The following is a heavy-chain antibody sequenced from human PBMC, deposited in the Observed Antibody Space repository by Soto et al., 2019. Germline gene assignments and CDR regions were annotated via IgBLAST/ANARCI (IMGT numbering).Heavy chain of an antibody. CDR1: GGTFSSYA. J-gene: IGHJ4*02. V-gene: IGHV1-69*12. CDR2: IIPIFGTP. Sequence: QVQLVQSGAEVKKPGSSVKVSCKASGGTFSSYAINWVRQAPGRGLEWMGGIIPIFGTPNHAQKFHGRVTITADESTSTVYMELSSLTSEDTAVYYCAGSGGSRGRGFDYWGQGTLVTVSS. D-gene: IGHD2-15*01. CDR3: AGSGGSRGRGFDY.